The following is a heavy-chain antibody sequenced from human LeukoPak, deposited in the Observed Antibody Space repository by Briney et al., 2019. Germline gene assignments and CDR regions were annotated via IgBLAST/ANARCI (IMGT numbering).Heavy chain of an antibody. CDR3: ASFIRLKPAAIAMRMDP. D-gene: IGHD2-2*01. CDR1: GYTFTGYY. Sequence: ASVKVSCKASGYTFTGYYMHYMRQAPGQGLEWMGWINPNSGDTNYAQKFQGRVTMTSDTSISTAYMELSRLRSDDTAVYYCASFIRLKPAAIAMRMDPCWQGTL. CDR2: INPNSGDT. J-gene: IGHJ5*02. V-gene: IGHV1-2*02.